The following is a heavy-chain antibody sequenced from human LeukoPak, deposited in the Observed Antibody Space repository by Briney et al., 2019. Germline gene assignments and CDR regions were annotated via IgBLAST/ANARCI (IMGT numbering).Heavy chain of an antibody. CDR2: ISGSGGST. CDR1: GSIGVDGY. V-gene: IGHV3-23*01. CDR3: AKGERTLYNYGYDY. J-gene: IGHJ4*02. Sequence: GGSLRLSCEVSGSIGVDGYMSWVRQAPGKGLEWVSAISGSGGSTYYADSVEGRFTISRDNSKNTLYLQMNSLRAEDTAVYYCAKGERTLYNYGYDYWGQGTLVTVSS. D-gene: IGHD5-18*01.